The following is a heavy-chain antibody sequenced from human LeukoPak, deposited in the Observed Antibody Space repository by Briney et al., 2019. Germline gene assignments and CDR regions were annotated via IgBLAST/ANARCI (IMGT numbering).Heavy chain of an antibody. Sequence: GGSLRLSCAASGFTVSSSYMSWVRQAPGKGLEWVSLIYSGGSTYYAASVKGRFTISRDNSKNTLYLQMNSLRPEDTAVYYCAKGYNYAYEYWGQGTLVTVSS. CDR3: AKGYNYAYEY. CDR1: GFTVSSSY. CDR2: IYSGGST. V-gene: IGHV3-53*01. D-gene: IGHD5-18*01. J-gene: IGHJ4*02.